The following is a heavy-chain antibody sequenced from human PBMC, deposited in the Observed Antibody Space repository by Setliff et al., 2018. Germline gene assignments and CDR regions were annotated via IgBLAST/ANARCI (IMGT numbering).Heavy chain of an antibody. CDR2: INPNIGDT. CDR3: ARGGHIRYDYYYMDV. J-gene: IGHJ6*03. D-gene: IGHD5-18*01. V-gene: IGHV1-2*02. CDR1: GYIFAGYY. Sequence: ASVKVSCKASGYIFAGYYIHWVRQAPGQGLQWMGWINPNIGDTNYAPKFQGRVTMTRDTSTSTVYMELSSLRSEDTALYYCARGGHIRYDYYYMDVWGKGTTVTVSS.